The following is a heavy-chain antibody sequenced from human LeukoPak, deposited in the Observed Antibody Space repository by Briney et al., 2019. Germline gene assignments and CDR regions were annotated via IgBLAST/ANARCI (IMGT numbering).Heavy chain of an antibody. J-gene: IGHJ4*02. CDR2: INHSGGT. D-gene: IGHD3-22*01. V-gene: IGHV4-34*01. Sequence: SETLSLTCAVYGGSFSGYYWSWIRQPPGKGLEWIGEINHSGGTNYNPSLMSRVTIPVDTSKNQFSLKLSSVTAADTAVYYCASSANYYDRIDYWGQGTLVTVSS. CDR1: GGSFSGYY. CDR3: ASSANYYDRIDY.